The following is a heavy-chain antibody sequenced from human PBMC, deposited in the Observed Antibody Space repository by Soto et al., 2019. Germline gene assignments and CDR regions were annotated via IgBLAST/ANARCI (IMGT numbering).Heavy chain of an antibody. D-gene: IGHD2-21*01. V-gene: IGHV4-61*01. CDR3: ARQRGDSHWIDP. CDR1: GGSVSSESYY. Sequence: QVQLQESGPGLVKPSETLSLTCSVSGGSVSSESYYWSWIRQTPGKGLEWIGNVENSGRTKYNPSLKSRVSISVDTSTNQFSLKLSSLTGADTAVYYCARQRGDSHWIDPWGQGTLVTVSS. J-gene: IGHJ5*02. CDR2: VENSGRT.